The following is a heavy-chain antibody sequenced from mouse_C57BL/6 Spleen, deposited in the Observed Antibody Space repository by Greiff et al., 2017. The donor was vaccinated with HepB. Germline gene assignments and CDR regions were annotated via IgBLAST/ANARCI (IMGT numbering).Heavy chain of an antibody. CDR3: AYYYGSSVGFDY. CDR1: GYAFSSSW. V-gene: IGHV1-82*01. CDR2: IYPGDGDT. D-gene: IGHD1-1*01. Sequence: VQLQQSGPELVKPGASVKISCKASGYAFSSSWMNWVKQRPGKGLEWIGRIYPGDGDTNYNGKFKGKATLTADKSSSTAYMQLSSLTSEDSAVYFCAYYYGSSVGFDYWGQGTTLTVSS. J-gene: IGHJ2*01.